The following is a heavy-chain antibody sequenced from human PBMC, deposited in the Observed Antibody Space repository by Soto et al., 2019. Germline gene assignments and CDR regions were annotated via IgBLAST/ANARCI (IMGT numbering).Heavy chain of an antibody. Sequence: EVQLVESGGGLVKPGGSLRLSCAASGFTFSNYNMNWVRQAPGKGLEWVSSISSSSSYIFYADSVKGRFTISRDNAKNSLYLQMNSLRAEDTAVYYCARDLKGHSSSPYHFDYWGQGTLVTVSS. CDR3: ARDLKGHSSSPYHFDY. D-gene: IGHD6-13*01. V-gene: IGHV3-21*01. CDR1: GFTFSNYN. J-gene: IGHJ4*02. CDR2: ISSSSSYI.